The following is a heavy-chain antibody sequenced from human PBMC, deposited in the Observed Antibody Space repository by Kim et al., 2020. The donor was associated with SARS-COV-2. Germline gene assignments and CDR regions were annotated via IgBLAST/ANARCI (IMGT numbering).Heavy chain of an antibody. V-gene: IGHV3-20*01. D-gene: IGHD6-13*01. CDR3: AREMEAAAGTNYYYYGMDV. J-gene: IGHJ6*02. Sequence: GRFTISRDNAKNSLYLQMNSLRAEDTALYHCAREMEAAAGTNYYYYGMDVWGQGTTVTVSS.